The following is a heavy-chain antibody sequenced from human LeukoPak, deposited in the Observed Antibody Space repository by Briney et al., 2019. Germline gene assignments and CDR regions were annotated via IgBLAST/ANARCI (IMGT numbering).Heavy chain of an antibody. J-gene: IGHJ4*02. CDR3: AKGRFSYYDSNGYQFDY. CDR2: ISWNSGSI. V-gene: IGHV3-9*03. CDR1: GFSFGDFA. Sequence: RPGGSLRLSCAASGFSFGDFAVHWVRQTPGKGLEWVSGISWNSGSIGYADSVKGRFTISRDNAKKSLYLQMNSLRAEDMALYYCAKGRFSYYDSNGYQFDYWGQGTLVTVSS. D-gene: IGHD3-22*01.